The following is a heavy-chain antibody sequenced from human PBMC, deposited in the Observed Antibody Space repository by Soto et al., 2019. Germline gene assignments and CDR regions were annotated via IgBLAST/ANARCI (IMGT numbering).Heavy chain of an antibody. Sequence: ASVKVSCKASGYTFTSYGISWVRQAPGQGLEWMGWISAYNGNTNYAQKLQGRVTMTTDTSTSTAYMELRSLRSDDTAVYYCARAMTDSTSSEIYYYYGMDVWGQGTTVTVSS. CDR1: GYTFTSYG. V-gene: IGHV1-18*01. CDR3: ARAMTDSTSSEIYYYYGMDV. CDR2: ISAYNGNT. D-gene: IGHD2-2*01. J-gene: IGHJ6*02.